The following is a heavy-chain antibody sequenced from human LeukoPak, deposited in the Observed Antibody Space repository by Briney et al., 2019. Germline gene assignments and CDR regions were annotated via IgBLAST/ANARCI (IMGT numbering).Heavy chain of an antibody. Sequence: PGGSLRLSCAASGLIFSNYAMHWVRQAPGKGLEWVTFIRYDGSNKYYAESVKGRFTISRDNSKNTLYLQMNSLRAEDTAVYYYAKAIHSSSSGVVDYWGLGTLVTVSP. V-gene: IGHV3-30*02. CDR1: GLIFSNYA. CDR2: IRYDGSNK. J-gene: IGHJ4*02. D-gene: IGHD6-6*01. CDR3: AKAIHSSSSGVVDY.